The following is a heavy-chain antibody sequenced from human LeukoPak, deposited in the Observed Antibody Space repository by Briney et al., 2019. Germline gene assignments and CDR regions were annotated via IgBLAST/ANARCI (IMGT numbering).Heavy chain of an antibody. CDR2: ISSSSSVT. V-gene: IGHV3-11*06. Sequence: GGSLRLSCAASGVTFSDYYMSWVRQAPGKGGEGVSYISSSSSVTNYADSVKGRFTISRDNAKNSLFLQMNGLRAEDTAVYYCTRDQRRAMFRGVEGVDYWGQGTLVTVSS. CDR3: TRDQRRAMFRGVEGVDY. J-gene: IGHJ4*02. D-gene: IGHD3-10*01. CDR1: GVTFSDYY.